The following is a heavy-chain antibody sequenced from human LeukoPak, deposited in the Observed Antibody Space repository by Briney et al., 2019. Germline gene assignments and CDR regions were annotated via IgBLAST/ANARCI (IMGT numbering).Heavy chain of an antibody. Sequence: PGGSLRLSCAASGFTFSSYGMHWVRQAPGKGLEWVSAISGSGGSTYYADSVKGRFTISRDNSKNTLYLQMNSLRAEDTAVYYCAKRFYGYYYYYYMDVWGKGTTVTVSS. J-gene: IGHJ6*03. CDR2: ISGSGGST. V-gene: IGHV3-23*01. CDR3: AKRFYGYYYYYYMDV. D-gene: IGHD4-17*01. CDR1: GFTFSSYG.